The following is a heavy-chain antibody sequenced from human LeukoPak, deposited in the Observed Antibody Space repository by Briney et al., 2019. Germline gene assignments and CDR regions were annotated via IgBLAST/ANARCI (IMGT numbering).Heavy chain of an antibody. CDR2: IYYSGGT. CDR1: GGSISSYY. V-gene: IGHV4-59*01. D-gene: IGHD6-19*01. CDR3: ARYSSGWLFFDY. J-gene: IGHJ4*02. Sequence: PSETLSLTCTVSGGSISSYYWSWIGHPPGKGLEWIGYIYYSGGTNYNPSLKSRVTISVDTSKNQFSLKLSSVTAADTAVYYCARYSSGWLFFDYWGQGTLVTVSS.